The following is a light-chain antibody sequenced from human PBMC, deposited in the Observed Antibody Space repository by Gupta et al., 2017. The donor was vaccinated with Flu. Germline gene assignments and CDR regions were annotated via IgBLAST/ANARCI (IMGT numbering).Light chain of an antibody. CDR1: SSNIGAGYD. Sequence: QSVLTQPPSVSGAPGQRVTISCTGTSSNIGAGYDVHWYQQLPGTAPKLLIYGNSNRPSGVPDRFSASKSGTSASLAITGLQVEDEADYYCQSYDSSLSGSEFGGGTRLTVV. CDR2: GNS. V-gene: IGLV1-40*01. J-gene: IGLJ2*01. CDR3: QSYDSSLSGSE.